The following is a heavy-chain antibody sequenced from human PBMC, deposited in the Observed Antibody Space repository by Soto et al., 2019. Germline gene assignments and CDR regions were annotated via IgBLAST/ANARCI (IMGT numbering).Heavy chain of an antibody. CDR3: ARELLFYDSDGFSWDDACDI. Sequence: QMHLQESGSGLVKPSQTLSLTCAVSGGSLSSSAYSWSWIRQPPGQGLEWIGFIYQSGSTYYNPSLKSRVTMALDRPKNQFSLKLSSVTAADTAVYYCARELLFYDSDGFSWDDACDIWGQGTMVTVSS. CDR2: IYQSGST. CDR1: GGSLSSSAYS. J-gene: IGHJ3*02. D-gene: IGHD3-22*01. V-gene: IGHV4-30-2*01.